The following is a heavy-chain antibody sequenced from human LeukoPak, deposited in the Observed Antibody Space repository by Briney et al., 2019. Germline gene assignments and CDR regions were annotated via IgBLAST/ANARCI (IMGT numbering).Heavy chain of an antibody. J-gene: IGHJ4*02. V-gene: IGHV1-58*01. CDR2: IVVGSGNT. Sequence: SVKVSCKASGFTFTSSAVQWVRQARGQRLEWIGWIVVGSGNTNYAQKFQERVTITRDMSTSTAYMELSSLRSDDTAVYYCARSCSSGWLEGYYFDYWGQGTLVTVSS. D-gene: IGHD6-19*01. CDR3: ARSCSSGWLEGYYFDY. CDR1: GFTFTSSA.